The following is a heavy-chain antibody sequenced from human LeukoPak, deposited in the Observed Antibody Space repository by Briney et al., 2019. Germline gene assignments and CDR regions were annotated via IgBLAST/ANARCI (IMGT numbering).Heavy chain of an antibody. V-gene: IGHV1-8*03. Sequence: GASVKVSCKASGYTFTSYDINWVRQATGQGLEWMGWMNPNSGNTGYAQKFQGRVTITRNTSMSTACMELSSLRSEDTAVYYCARAKAARTSTVFDPWGQGTLVTVSS. CDR3: ARAKAARTSTVFDP. J-gene: IGHJ5*02. D-gene: IGHD6-25*01. CDR2: MNPNSGNT. CDR1: GYTFTSYD.